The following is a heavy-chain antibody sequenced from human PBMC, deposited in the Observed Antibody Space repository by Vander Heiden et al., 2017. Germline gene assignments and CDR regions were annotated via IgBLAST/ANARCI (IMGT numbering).Heavy chain of an antibody. Sequence: QVQLQQWGAGLLKPSETLSLTCAVYGGSFSGYYWSWIRQPPGKGLEWIGEINHSGSTNYNPSLKSRVTISVDTSKNQFSLKLSSVTAADTAVYYCARGRRYSYAADYWGQGTLVTVSS. V-gene: IGHV4-34*01. J-gene: IGHJ4*02. CDR2: INHSGST. CDR3: ARGRRYSYAADY. D-gene: IGHD5-18*01. CDR1: GGSFSGYY.